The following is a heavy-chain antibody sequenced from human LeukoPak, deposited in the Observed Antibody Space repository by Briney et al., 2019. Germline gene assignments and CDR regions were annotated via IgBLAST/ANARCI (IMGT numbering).Heavy chain of an antibody. CDR2: ISSSSSYI. Sequence: GGSLRLSCAASGFTFSSYSMNWVRQAPGKGLEWVSSISSSSSYIYYADSVKGRFTISRDNAKNSLYLQMNSLRAEDTAVYYCARDGSDGDYFDYWGQGTLVTVSS. CDR3: ARDGSDGDYFDY. J-gene: IGHJ4*02. D-gene: IGHD3-10*01. V-gene: IGHV3-21*01. CDR1: GFTFSSYS.